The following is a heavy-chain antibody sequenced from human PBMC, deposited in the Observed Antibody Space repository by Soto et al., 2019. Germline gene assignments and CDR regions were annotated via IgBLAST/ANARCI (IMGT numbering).Heavy chain of an antibody. CDR3: TTLCMEPYDSRGLSPDLDF. Sequence: GGSLRLSCAASGFTFSNAWMNWVRQAPGKGLEWVGRIKSKTDSATTDYAAPVKGRFTISRDDSKNTLYLQMNSLKTEDTAVYYCTTLCMEPYDSRGLSPDLDFWGQGTLVTVPQ. CDR1: GFTFSNAW. J-gene: IGHJ4*02. D-gene: IGHD3-22*01. V-gene: IGHV3-15*07. CDR2: IKSKTDSATT.